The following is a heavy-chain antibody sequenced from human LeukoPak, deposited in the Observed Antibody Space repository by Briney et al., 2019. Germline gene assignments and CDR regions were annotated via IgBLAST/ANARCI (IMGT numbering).Heavy chain of an antibody. D-gene: IGHD1-26*01. CDR1: GYSITEVS. V-gene: IGHV1-24*01. Sequence: ASVKVSCRVSGYSITEVSMHWVRQAPGKGLEWMGGFDLEDGETIFAQRFRGRVTMTEDTSTDTAHAELSSLRSEDTAIYYCATVRVGAPTRGLDVWGQGTTVTVSS. J-gene: IGHJ6*02. CDR2: FDLEDGET. CDR3: ATVRVGAPTRGLDV.